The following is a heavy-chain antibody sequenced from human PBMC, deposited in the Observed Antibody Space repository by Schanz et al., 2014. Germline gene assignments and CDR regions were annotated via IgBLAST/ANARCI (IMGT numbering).Heavy chain of an antibody. V-gene: IGHV3-48*02. CDR2: ISTRGITT. CDR3: ARGEFGRLFPTWFDP. Sequence: EVQLVESGGDLVQPGGSLRLSCAASGFTFSSYSMNWVRQTPGKGLEWVSYISTRGITTYYPASLKGRFTISRDDAKNSLYLQMNSLTDEDTAVYYCARGEFGRLFPTWFDPWGQGTLVTVSS. J-gene: IGHJ5*02. D-gene: IGHD3-10*01. CDR1: GFTFSSYS.